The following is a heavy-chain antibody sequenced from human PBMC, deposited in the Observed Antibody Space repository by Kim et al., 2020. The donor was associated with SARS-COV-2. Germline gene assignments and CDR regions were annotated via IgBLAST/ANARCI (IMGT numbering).Heavy chain of an antibody. Sequence: SETLSHTCTVSGGSISSYYWSWIRQPPGKGLEWIGYIYYSGSTNYNPSLKSRVTISVDTSKNQFSLKLSSVTAADTAVYYCARSGRYPYFDYWGQGTLVT. CDR3: ARSGRYPYFDY. CDR2: IYYSGST. V-gene: IGHV4-59*01. D-gene: IGHD1-26*01. CDR1: GGSISSYY. J-gene: IGHJ4*02.